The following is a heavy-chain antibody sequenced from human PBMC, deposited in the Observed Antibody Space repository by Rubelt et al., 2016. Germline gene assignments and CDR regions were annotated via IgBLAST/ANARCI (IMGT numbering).Heavy chain of an antibody. V-gene: IGHV3-23*04. CDR3: AKARGLVSPDDH. J-gene: IGHJ4*01. D-gene: IGHD6-19*01. CDR2: IGGRGGNI. CDR1: GFMFSSYA. Sequence: EAQLVESGGGLVKPGGSLRLSCVASGFMFSSYAMSWVRQAPGKGLEWVSGIGGRGGNIFYADSVKGRFIISGDNSKNTLYLQMNSLRAEDTAIYYCAKARGLVSPDDHWGRGTLVTVSS.